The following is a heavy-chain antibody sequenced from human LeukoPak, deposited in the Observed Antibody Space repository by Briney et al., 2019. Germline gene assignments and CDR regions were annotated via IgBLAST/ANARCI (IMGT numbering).Heavy chain of an antibody. V-gene: IGHV1-2*02. Sequence: GASVKVSCKASGYTFSGYYVHWVRQAPGQGLEWMGWINPNSGGTNYAQKFQGRVTMTRDTSISTAYMELRRLGPDDTAVYYCARGFAEEGTTTGAFDIWGHGTMVTVSS. D-gene: IGHD1-7*01. J-gene: IGHJ3*02. CDR3: ARGFAEEGTTTGAFDI. CDR2: INPNSGGT. CDR1: GYTFSGYY.